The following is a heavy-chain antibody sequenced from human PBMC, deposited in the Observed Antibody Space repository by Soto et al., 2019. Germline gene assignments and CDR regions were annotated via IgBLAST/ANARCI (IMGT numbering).Heavy chain of an antibody. V-gene: IGHV1-24*01. CDR1: GYTLTELS. J-gene: IGHJ6*02. Sequence: ASVKVSCKVSGYTLTELSMHWVRQAPGKGLEWMGGFDPEDGETICAQKFQGRVTMTEDTSTDTAYMELSSLRSEDTAVYYCATVIAAAGTGYYYGMDVWGQGTTVTVSS. D-gene: IGHD6-13*01. CDR3: ATVIAAAGTGYYYGMDV. CDR2: FDPEDGET.